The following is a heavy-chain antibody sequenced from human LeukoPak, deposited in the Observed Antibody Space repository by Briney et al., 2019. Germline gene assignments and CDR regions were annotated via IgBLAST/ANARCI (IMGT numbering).Heavy chain of an antibody. CDR3: AKDGSVGTTINLPGTIHNYYDSSGAAEVTFFDY. D-gene: IGHD3-22*01. CDR1: GFTFSDAW. Sequence: PTGGSLRLSCAASGFTFSDAWMSWVRQAPGKGLEWVSAISGSGGSTYYADSVKGRFTISRDNSKNTLYLQMNSLRAEDTAVYYCAKDGSVGTTINLPGTIHNYYDSSGAAEVTFFDYWGQGTLVTVSS. CDR2: ISGSGGST. J-gene: IGHJ4*02. V-gene: IGHV3-23*01.